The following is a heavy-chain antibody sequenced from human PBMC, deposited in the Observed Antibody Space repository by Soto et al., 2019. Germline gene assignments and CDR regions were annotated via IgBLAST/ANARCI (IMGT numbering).Heavy chain of an antibody. Sequence: GGSLRLSCAASGLMFNHYAMTWVRQAPGKGLEWVSAISGSGDNTYYADSVKGRFTISRDNSKNTLYLQMNSLRAEDTAVYYCARVGRYHGTSGWYFDYWGQGTLVTVSS. CDR3: ARVGRYHGTSGWYFDY. V-gene: IGHV3-23*01. J-gene: IGHJ4*02. CDR1: GLMFNHYA. D-gene: IGHD6-19*01. CDR2: ISGSGDNT.